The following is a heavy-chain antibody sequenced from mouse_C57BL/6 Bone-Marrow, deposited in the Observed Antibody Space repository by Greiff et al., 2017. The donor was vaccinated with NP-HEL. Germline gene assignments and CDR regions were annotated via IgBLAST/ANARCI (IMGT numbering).Heavy chain of an antibody. CDR1: GFTFSDFY. V-gene: IGHV7-1*01. Sequence: EVNVVESGGGLVQSGRSLRLSCATSGFTFSDFYMEWVRQAPGKGLEWIAASRNKANDYTTEYSASVKGRFIVSRDTSQSILYLQMNALRAEDTAIYYCARDAGFYDGYYAMDYWGQGTSVTVSS. CDR3: ARDAGFYDGYYAMDY. J-gene: IGHJ4*01. CDR2: SRNKANDYTT. D-gene: IGHD2-3*01.